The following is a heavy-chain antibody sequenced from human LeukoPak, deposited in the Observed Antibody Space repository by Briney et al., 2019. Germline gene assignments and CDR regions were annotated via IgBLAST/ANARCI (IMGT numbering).Heavy chain of an antibody. CDR1: GFTFSTYW. V-gene: IGHV3-7*01. J-gene: IGHJ4*02. CDR2: IKQDGSEN. Sequence: GGSLRLSCAASGFTFSTYWMTWVRQAPGKGLEWVANIKQDGSENYYVDSVKGRFTISRDNAKNSLYLQVNSLRADDTAVYYCARDQGAAGDYWGQGTLVTVSS. CDR3: ARDQGAAGDY. D-gene: IGHD6-13*01.